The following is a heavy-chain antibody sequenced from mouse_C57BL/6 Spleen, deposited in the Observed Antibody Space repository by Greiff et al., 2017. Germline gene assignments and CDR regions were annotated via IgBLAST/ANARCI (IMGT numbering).Heavy chain of an antibody. D-gene: IGHD1-1*01. V-gene: IGHV5-17*01. CDR2: ISSGSSTI. J-gene: IGHJ1*03. CDR1: GFTFSDYG. CDR3: ARVSTVGYFDV. Sequence: EVKVVESGGGLVKPGGPLKLSCAASGFTFSDYGMHWVRQAPEKGLEWVAYISSGSSTIYYADTVKGRFTISRDNAKHTLFLQMTSLRSEDTAMYYCARVSTVGYFDVWGTGTTVTVSS.